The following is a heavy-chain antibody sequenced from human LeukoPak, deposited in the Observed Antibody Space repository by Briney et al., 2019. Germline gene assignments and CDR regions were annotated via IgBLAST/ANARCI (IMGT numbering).Heavy chain of an antibody. CDR3: ARESTNLHNYYGSGTGANWFDP. CDR1: GGSISSSSYY. V-gene: IGHV4-39*06. Sequence: SETLSLTCTVSGGSISSSSYYWVWIREPPGKGLEWIGSIYYSGSTYYNPSLKSRVTISVDTSKNQFALKLSSVTAADTAVYYCARESTNLHNYYGSGTGANWFDPWGQGTLVTVSS. CDR2: IYYSGST. J-gene: IGHJ5*02. D-gene: IGHD3-10*01.